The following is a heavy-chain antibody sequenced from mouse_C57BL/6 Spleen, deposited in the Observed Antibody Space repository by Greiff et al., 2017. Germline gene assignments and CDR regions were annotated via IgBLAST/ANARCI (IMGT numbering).Heavy chain of an antibody. CDR2: ISSGSSTI. J-gene: IGHJ1*03. CDR1: GFTFSDYG. D-gene: IGHD1-1*01. V-gene: IGHV5-17*01. Sequence: EVQGVESGGGLVKPGGSLKLSCAASGFTFSDYGMHWVRQAPEKGLEWVAYISSGSSTIYYADTVKGRFTISRDNAKNTLFLQMTSRRSEDTAMYYCARSYYGSSYNWYFDVWGTGTTVTVSS. CDR3: ARSYYGSSYNWYFDV.